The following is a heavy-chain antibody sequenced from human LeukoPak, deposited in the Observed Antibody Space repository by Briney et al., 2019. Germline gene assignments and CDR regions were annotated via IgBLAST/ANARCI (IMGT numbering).Heavy chain of an antibody. J-gene: IGHJ5*02. CDR2: INPNSGGT. CDR3: ARESDIVVVPAAIEVPRALDP. Sequence: ASVKVSCKASGYTFTGYYMHWVRQAPGQGLEWMGWINPNSGGTNYAQKFQGRVTMTRDTSSSTAYMELSRLRSDDTAVYYCARESDIVVVPAAIEVPRALDPWGQGTLVTASS. D-gene: IGHD2-2*01. V-gene: IGHV1-2*02. CDR1: GYTFTGYY.